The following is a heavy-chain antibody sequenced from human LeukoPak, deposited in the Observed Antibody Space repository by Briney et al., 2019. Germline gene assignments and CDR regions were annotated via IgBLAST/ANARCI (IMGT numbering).Heavy chain of an antibody. CDR1: GYTFTSYG. CDR2: INNYNGNA. Sequence: ASVKLSCKASGYTFTSYGISWVRQAPGQGLEWMGWINNYNGNADYAQKLQGRVTVTTDTSTSTAYMELKSLRSDDTAVYYCARQAGGYSSGWYQFHFDYWGQGTLVTVSS. CDR3: ARQAGGYSSGWYQFHFDY. D-gene: IGHD6-19*01. V-gene: IGHV1-18*04. J-gene: IGHJ4*02.